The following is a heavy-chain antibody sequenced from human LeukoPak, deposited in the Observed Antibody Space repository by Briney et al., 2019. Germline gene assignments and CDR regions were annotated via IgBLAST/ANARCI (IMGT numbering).Heavy chain of an antibody. CDR1: GGSISSSSYY. Sequence: PSETLSLTCTVSGGSISSSSYYWGWVRQPPGKGLEWIGSIYYSGSTYYNPSLKSRVTISVDTSKNQFSLKLSSVTAADTAVYYCRTIPRYYDSSGYYKNFDCWGQGTLVTVSS. D-gene: IGHD3-22*01. V-gene: IGHV4-39*07. CDR3: RTIPRYYDSSGYYKNFDC. J-gene: IGHJ4*02. CDR2: IYYSGST.